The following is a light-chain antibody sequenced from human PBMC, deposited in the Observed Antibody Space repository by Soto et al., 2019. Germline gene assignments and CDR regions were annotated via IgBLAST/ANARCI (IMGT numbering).Light chain of an antibody. Sequence: QSVLTQPGSVSGSPGQSITISCSGTSSNIGGYNVVSWYQQHPGKAPKVIVYEGIKRPSGVSDRFSGSTSGSTASLTISGLQAEDEAEYYCCSYVGATTYVFGRGTKLTAL. CDR1: SSNIGGYNV. J-gene: IGLJ1*01. V-gene: IGLV2-23*01. CDR3: CSYVGATTYV. CDR2: EGI.